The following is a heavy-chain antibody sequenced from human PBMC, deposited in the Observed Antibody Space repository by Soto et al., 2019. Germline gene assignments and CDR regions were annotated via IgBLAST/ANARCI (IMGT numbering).Heavy chain of an antibody. Sequence: EVQLVESGGGLVQPGGSLRLSCAASGFTFSSYWMSWVRQAPGKGLEWVANIKQDGSEKYYVDSVKGRFTISRDNAKNSLYLQMNSLRAEDTAVYYCAREIGQWLVLRDAFDIWGQGTMVTVSS. CDR2: IKQDGSEK. CDR3: AREIGQWLVLRDAFDI. V-gene: IGHV3-7*01. CDR1: GFTFSSYW. J-gene: IGHJ3*02. D-gene: IGHD6-19*01.